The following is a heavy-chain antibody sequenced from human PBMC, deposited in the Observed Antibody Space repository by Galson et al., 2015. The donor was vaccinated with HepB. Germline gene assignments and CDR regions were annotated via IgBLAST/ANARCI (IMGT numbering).Heavy chain of an antibody. V-gene: IGHV4-59*08. J-gene: IGHJ4*02. CDR1: GGSISSYY. CDR2: IYYSGST. CDR3: ARHVVVTGIDY. D-gene: IGHD3-22*01. Sequence: LSLTCTVSGGSISSYYWSWIRQPPGKGLEWIGYIYYSGSTNYNPSLKSRVTISIDTSKNQFSLKLSLVPAADTAVYYCARHVVVTGIDYWGQGTLVTVSS.